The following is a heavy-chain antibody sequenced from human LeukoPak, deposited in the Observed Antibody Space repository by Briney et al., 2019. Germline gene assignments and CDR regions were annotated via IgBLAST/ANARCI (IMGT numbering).Heavy chain of an antibody. CDR1: GGSFSGYY. Sequence: SETLSLTCAVYGGSFSGYYWSWIRQPPGKGLEWIGEINHSGSTNYNPSLKSRVTISVDTSKNQFSLKLSSVTAADTAVYYCARGHSSSWSGGKFDYWGQGTLVTVSS. CDR2: INHSGST. CDR3: ARGHSSSWSGGKFDY. V-gene: IGHV4-34*01. J-gene: IGHJ4*02. D-gene: IGHD6-13*01.